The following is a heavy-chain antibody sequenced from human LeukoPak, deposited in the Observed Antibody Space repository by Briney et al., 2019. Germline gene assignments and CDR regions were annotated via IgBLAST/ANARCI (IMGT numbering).Heavy chain of an antibody. D-gene: IGHD3-22*01. CDR1: GFTFSSYA. V-gene: IGHV3-23*01. Sequence: GGSLRLSCAASGFTFSSYAMSWVRQAPGKGLEWVSAISGSGGSTYYADSVKGRFTISRDNTKNTLYLQMNSLRAEDTAVYYCARDRYYYDSSGYYYVPRPANWYFDLWGRGTLVTVSS. J-gene: IGHJ2*01. CDR3: ARDRYYYDSSGYYYVPRPANWYFDL. CDR2: ISGSGGST.